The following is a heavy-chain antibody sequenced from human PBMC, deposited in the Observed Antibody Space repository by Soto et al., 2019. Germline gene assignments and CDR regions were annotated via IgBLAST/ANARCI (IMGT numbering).Heavy chain of an antibody. CDR3: ASYGYPYYYYYGMDV. CDR2: IIAYHGNT. Sequence: ASVKVSCKASGGTFSSYTISWVRQAPGQGLEWMGRIIAYHGNTNYAQKLQGRVTMTTDTSTSTAYMELRSLRSDDTAVYYCASYGYPYYYYYGMDVWSQGTTVTVSS. D-gene: IGHD5-18*01. CDR1: GGTFSSYT. V-gene: IGHV1-18*01. J-gene: IGHJ6*02.